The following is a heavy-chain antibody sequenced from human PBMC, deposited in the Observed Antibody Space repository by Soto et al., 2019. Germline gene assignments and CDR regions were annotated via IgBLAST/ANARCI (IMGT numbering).Heavy chain of an antibody. J-gene: IGHJ6*02. CDR1: GFTLRSDA. CDR3: ARELLLRFPPSGMDV. V-gene: IGHV3-30-3*01. CDR2: ISYDGSNK. Sequence: GGSLRLSFTASGFTLRSDAMHWVRQAPGKGLEWVAVISYDGSNKYYADSVKGRFTISRDNSKNRLYLKMNSLRAEDTAVYYCARELLLRFPPSGMDVWGQGTTVTVSS. D-gene: IGHD4-17*01.